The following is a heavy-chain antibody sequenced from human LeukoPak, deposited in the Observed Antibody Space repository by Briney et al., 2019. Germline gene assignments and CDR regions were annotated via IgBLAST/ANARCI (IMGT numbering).Heavy chain of an antibody. J-gene: IGHJ4*02. V-gene: IGHV4-31*03. CDR3: ASGNGYYYRYFDY. D-gene: IGHD3-22*01. Sequence: TASETLSLTCTVSEDSISSVGYYWTWIRQYPGKGLEWIGYIHYSGNTYYNPSPKSRVTISVDTSKYQFSLKLSPVTAADTAVYYCASGNGYYYRYFDYWGQGTLVTVSS. CDR1: EDSISSVGYY. CDR2: IHYSGNT.